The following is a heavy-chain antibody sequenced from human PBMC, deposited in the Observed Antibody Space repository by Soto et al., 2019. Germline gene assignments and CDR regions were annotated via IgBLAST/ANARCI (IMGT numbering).Heavy chain of an antibody. CDR3: ERNIRRNEYYFDY. J-gene: IGHJ4*02. CDR1: GGSISISSHY. Sequence: SETLSLTCTVSGGSISISSHYWGWIRQPPEKGLEWIGSIYYSGSTYYNPSLKSRVTISVDTSKNQFSLKLGSVTAADTAVYYCERNIRRNEYYFDYWGQGALVTVSS. D-gene: IGHD1-1*01. CDR2: IYYSGST. V-gene: IGHV4-39*01.